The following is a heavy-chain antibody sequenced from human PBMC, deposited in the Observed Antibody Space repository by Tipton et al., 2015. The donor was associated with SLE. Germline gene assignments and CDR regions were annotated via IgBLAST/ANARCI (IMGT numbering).Heavy chain of an antibody. CDR3: ARQDDYGDRGGFDD. J-gene: IGHJ4*02. Sequence: TLSLTCTVSGDSISTTSYYWGWIRQPPGKGLEWIGTIDYSGSTNYNPSLKSRVTISVDTSKNRFSLRLSSVSAADTALYYCARQDDYGDRGGFDDWGQGTLVAVSS. CDR1: GDSISTTSYY. V-gene: IGHV4-39*01. D-gene: IGHD4-17*01. CDR2: IDYSGST.